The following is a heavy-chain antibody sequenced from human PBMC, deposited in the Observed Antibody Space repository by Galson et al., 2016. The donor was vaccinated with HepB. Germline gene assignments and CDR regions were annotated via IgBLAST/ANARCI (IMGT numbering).Heavy chain of an antibody. CDR2: ISTGGTYT. J-gene: IGHJ4*02. CDR1: GFAFSDYY. D-gene: IGHD5-12*01. CDR3: ARARAGGYESYDY. Sequence: SLRLSCVASGFAFSDYYMNWIRQPPGKGLEWVSYISTGGTYTNYADSVNGRFTISRDNAKNSLYLQMDSLRAEDTALYYCARARAGGYESYDYWGQGTLVTVSS. V-gene: IGHV3-11*05.